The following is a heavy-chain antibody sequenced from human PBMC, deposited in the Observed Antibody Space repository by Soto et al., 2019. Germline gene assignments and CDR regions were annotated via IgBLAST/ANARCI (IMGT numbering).Heavy chain of an antibody. CDR2: INAGNGNT. Sequence: ASVKVSCKASGYTFTSYAMHWVRLAPGQRLEWMGWINAGNGNTKYSQKFQGRVTITRDTSASTAYMELSSLRSEDTAVYYCAREIGGGWWDDAFDIWGQGTMVTVSS. J-gene: IGHJ3*02. V-gene: IGHV1-3*01. CDR1: GYTFTSYA. CDR3: AREIGGGWWDDAFDI. D-gene: IGHD2-8*02.